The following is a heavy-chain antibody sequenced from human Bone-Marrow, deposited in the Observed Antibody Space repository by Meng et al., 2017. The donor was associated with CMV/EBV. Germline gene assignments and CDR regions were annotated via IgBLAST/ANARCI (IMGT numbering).Heavy chain of an antibody. CDR3: AREGYCSSTSCSFDY. CDR1: GYTFTGYY. D-gene: IGHD2-2*01. J-gene: IGHJ4*02. Sequence: ASVKVSCKASGYTFTGYYMHWVRQAPGQGLEWMGWINPNNGNTNYAQKLQGRVTMTTDTSTSTAYMELRSLRSDDTAMYYCAREGYCSSTSCSFDYWGQGTLVTVSS. CDR2: INPNNGNT. V-gene: IGHV1-18*04.